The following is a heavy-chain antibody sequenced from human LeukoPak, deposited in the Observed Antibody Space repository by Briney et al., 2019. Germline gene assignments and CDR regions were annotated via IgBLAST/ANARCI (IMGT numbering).Heavy chain of an antibody. CDR2: IYYSGST. D-gene: IGHD2-21*01. J-gene: IGHJ5*02. CDR1: GGSISSYY. V-gene: IGHV4-59*01. Sequence: SETLSLTCTVPGGSISSYYWSWIRQPPGKGLEWIGYIYYSGSTNYNPSLKSRVTISVDTSKNQFSLKLSSVTAADTAVYYCARDLPSKPTYCGGDCYKEGNWFDPWGQGTLVTVSS. CDR3: ARDLPSKPTYCGGDCYKEGNWFDP.